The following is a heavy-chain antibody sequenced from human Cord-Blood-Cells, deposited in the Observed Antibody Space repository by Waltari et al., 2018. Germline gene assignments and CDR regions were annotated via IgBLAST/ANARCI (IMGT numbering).Heavy chain of an antibody. Sequence: QVQLVQSGAEVKQPGASVTVSCKASGYTFTSYYMHWVRQAPGQGLEWMGIINPSGGSTSYAQKFQGRVTMTRDTSTSTVYMELSSLRSEDTAVYYCARDSSSWYGGGAFDIWGQGTMVTVSS. CDR3: ARDSSSWYGGGAFDI. D-gene: IGHD6-13*01. CDR1: GYTFTSYY. V-gene: IGHV1-46*01. CDR2: INPSGGST. J-gene: IGHJ3*02.